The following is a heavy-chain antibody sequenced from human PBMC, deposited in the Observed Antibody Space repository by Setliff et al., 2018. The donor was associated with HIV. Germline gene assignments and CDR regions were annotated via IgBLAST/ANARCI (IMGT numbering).Heavy chain of an antibody. CDR1: GGSLSSGDYY. CDR3: ARDVRRNHCSSTSCYARDNWFDP. V-gene: IGHV4-31*03. J-gene: IGHJ5*02. D-gene: IGHD2-2*01. CDR2: MYYNGST. Sequence: TLSLTCTVSGGSLSSGDYYWSWIRQLPGKGLEWIGYMYYNGSTYSNPSLKSRVTVSQDTSKNQFSLKLSSVTAADTAVYYCARDVRRNHCSSTSCYARDNWFDPWGQGIQVTVSS.